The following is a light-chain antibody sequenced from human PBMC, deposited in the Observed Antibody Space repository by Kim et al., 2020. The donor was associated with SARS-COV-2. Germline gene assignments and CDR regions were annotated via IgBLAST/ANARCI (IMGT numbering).Light chain of an antibody. CDR3: QAWDSSTGV. CDR1: KLGDKY. CDR2: QDS. Sequence: SYELTQPPSVSVSPGQTASITCSGDKLGDKYACWYQQKPGQSPVLVIYQDSKRPSGIPERFSGSNSGNTATLTISGTQAMEEADYYCQAWDSSTGVFGGG. V-gene: IGLV3-1*01. J-gene: IGLJ2*01.